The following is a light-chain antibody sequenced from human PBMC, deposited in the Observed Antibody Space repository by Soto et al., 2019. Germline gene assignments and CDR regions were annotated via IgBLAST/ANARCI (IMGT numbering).Light chain of an antibody. Sequence: DIVMTQSPDSLAVSLGERATFNCKSSQSILDRSKNKYYLAWYQQKSGQPPKLLIYWASLREPGVPDRFTGSGSGTDFTLTISSLQAEDVAVYYCQQYFTSPWTFGLGTKVEI. J-gene: IGKJ1*01. CDR1: QSILDRSKNKYY. V-gene: IGKV4-1*01. CDR3: QQYFTSPWT. CDR2: WAS.